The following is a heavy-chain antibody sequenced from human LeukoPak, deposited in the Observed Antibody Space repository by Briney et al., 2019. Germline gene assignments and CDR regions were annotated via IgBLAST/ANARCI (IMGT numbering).Heavy chain of an antibody. V-gene: IGHV3-23*01. CDR3: AKDGYVSWAYQLSHFDY. CDR2: ISNSGGST. Sequence: GGSLRLSCAASAFTFSNYTMSWVRQAPGKGLEWVSAISNSGGSTYYADSVKGRFTISRDNSKNTLYLQMNSQRAEDTAVYYCAKDGYVSWAYQLSHFDYWGQGTLVTVSS. J-gene: IGHJ4*02. CDR1: AFTFSNYT. D-gene: IGHD2-2*03.